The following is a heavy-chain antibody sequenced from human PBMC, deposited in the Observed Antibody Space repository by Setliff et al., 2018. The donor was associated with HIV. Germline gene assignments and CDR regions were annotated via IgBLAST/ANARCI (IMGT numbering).Heavy chain of an antibody. J-gene: IGHJ6*03. Sequence: ASVKVSCKASGSTFTSYAINWVRQAPGQGLEWMAWINPYTRDTNYAQKLQGRLTMTTDTSTSAAYMELRSLRSDDTAVYYCARGHMAPYYYYMDMWGKGTTVTVSS. CDR1: GSTFTSYA. CDR2: INPYTRDT. CDR3: ARGHMAPYYYYMDM. V-gene: IGHV1-18*01.